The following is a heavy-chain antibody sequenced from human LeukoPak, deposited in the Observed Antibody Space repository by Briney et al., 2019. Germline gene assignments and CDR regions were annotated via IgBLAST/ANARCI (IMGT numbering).Heavy chain of an antibody. CDR3: ARGYYYRV. V-gene: IGHV4-61*02. CDR2: IYADGSS. D-gene: IGHD3-10*01. CDR1: GGSVSGDNSY. J-gene: IGHJ4*02. Sequence: SETLSLTCTVSGGSVSGDNSYWNWIRQPAGKGLEWIGRIYADGSSTYNPSLRSRVTISVDSSKNQFSLRLTSMTAADTAVYYCARGYYYRVWGQGTLVTVSS.